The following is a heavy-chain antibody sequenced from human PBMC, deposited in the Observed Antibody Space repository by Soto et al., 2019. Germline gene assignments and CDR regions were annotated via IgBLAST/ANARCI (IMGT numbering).Heavy chain of an antibody. J-gene: IGHJ6*02. CDR2: IIPIFGTA. CDR1: GGTFSSYA. V-gene: IGHV1-69*13. D-gene: IGHD5-12*01. Sequence: ASVKVSCKASGGTFSSYAISWVRQAPGQGLEWMGGIIPIFGTANYAQKFQGRVTITADESTSTAYMELSSRRSEDTAVYYCASPLDIVATMTVLNYYYYYGMDVWGQGTTVTVSS. CDR3: ASPLDIVATMTVLNYYYYYGMDV.